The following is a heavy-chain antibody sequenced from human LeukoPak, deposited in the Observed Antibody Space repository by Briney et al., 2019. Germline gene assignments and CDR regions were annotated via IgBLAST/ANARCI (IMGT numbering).Heavy chain of an antibody. CDR1: GGSISRYH. V-gene: IGHV4-4*09. J-gene: IGHJ5*02. CDR3: ARLFRSGWYGWFDP. CDR2: ILTSGST. Sequence: SETLSLTCTVSGGSISRYHWSWVRQPPGKGLEWIGYILTSGSTNYNPSLKSRLTISVDTSKNQFTLKLSSVTAADTAVYYCARLFRSGWYGWFDPWGQGTLVTVSS. D-gene: IGHD6-19*01.